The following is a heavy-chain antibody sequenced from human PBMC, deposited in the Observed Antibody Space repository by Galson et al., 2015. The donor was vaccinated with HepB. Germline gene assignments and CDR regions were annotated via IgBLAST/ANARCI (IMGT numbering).Heavy chain of an antibody. CDR3: AKDAHSYGSLDY. D-gene: IGHD5-18*01. CDR1: GFTVSSNY. V-gene: IGHV3-53*01. J-gene: IGHJ4*02. Sequence: SLRLSCAASGFTVSSNYMSWVRQAPGKGLEWVSVIYSGGSTYYADSVKGRFTISRDNSKNTLYLQMNSLRAEDTAVYYCAKDAHSYGSLDYWGQGTLVTVSS. CDR2: IYSGGST.